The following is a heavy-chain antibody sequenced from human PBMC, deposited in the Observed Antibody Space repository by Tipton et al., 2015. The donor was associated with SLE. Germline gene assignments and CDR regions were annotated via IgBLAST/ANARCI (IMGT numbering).Heavy chain of an antibody. Sequence: LRLSCTVSGGSISSYYWSWIRQPPGKGLEWIGEINYSGRTDYNPSLKSRVTTSIDTSKNQFSLNLSSVTAADTAVYYCARLTGGDFDYWGQGTLVTVSS. V-gene: IGHV4-34*01. CDR1: GGSISSYY. CDR2: INYSGRT. CDR3: ARLTGGDFDY. D-gene: IGHD1-26*01. J-gene: IGHJ4*02.